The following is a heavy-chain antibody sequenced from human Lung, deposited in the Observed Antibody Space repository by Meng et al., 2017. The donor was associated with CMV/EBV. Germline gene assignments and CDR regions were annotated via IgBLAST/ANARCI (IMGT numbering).Heavy chain of an antibody. CDR3: ARGGYSDYDVRGSDYYYGMEV. D-gene: IGHD5-12*01. CDR2: ISAYNGRT. Sequence: ASXXVSCKASGYTFISYGISWVRQAPGQGLEWMGWISAYNGRTNYAQKFQGRVTMTTDTSTNTAYTELRSLRSDDTAVYFCARGGYSDYDVRGSDYYYGMEVWGQGTXVTVSS. CDR1: GYTFISYG. V-gene: IGHV1-18*01. J-gene: IGHJ6*02.